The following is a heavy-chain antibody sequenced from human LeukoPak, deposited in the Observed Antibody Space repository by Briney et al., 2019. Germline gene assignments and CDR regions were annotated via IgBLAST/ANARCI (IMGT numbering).Heavy chain of an antibody. CDR3: ARGEGSSGWYHWVY. V-gene: IGHV3-21*01. CDR1: GFTFSSYS. D-gene: IGHD6-19*01. CDR2: ISSSSSYI. J-gene: IGHJ4*02. Sequence: PGGSLRLSCAASGFTFSSYSMNWVRQAPGKGLEWVSSISSSSSYIYYADSVKGRFTISRDSAKNSLYLQMNSLRAEDTAVYYCARGEGSSGWYHWVYWGQGTLVTVSS.